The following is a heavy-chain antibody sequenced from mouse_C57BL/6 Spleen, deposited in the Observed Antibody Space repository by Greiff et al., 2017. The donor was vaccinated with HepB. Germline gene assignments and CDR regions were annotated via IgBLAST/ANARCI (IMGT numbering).Heavy chain of an antibody. V-gene: IGHV2-2*01. CDR2: IWSGGST. J-gene: IGHJ3*01. CDR1: GFSLTSYG. Sequence: VKLVESGPGLVQPSQSLSITCTVSGFSLTSYGVHWVRQSPGKGLEWLGVIWSGGSTDYNAAFISRLSISKDNSKSQVFFKMNSLQADDTAIYYCASPPYGSSAWFAYWGQGTLVTVSA. D-gene: IGHD1-1*01. CDR3: ASPPYGSSAWFAY.